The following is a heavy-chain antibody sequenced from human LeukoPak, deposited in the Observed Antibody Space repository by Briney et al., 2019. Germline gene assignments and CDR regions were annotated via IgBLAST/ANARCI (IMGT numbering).Heavy chain of an antibody. Sequence: GGSLRLSCAASGFTFSGYGMHWVRQAPGKGLEWVALISYDGGNKYYADSVKGRFTISRDNSKNTLYLQMNSLTVEDTAVYYCAKSAAVVYGMDVWGQGATVTVSS. J-gene: IGHJ6*01. CDR2: ISYDGGNK. CDR1: GFTFSGYG. V-gene: IGHV3-30*18. CDR3: AKSAAVVYGMDV. D-gene: IGHD6-19*01.